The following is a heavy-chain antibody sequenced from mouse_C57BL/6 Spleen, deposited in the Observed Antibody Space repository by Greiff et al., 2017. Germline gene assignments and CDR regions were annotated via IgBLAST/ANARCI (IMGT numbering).Heavy chain of an antibody. V-gene: IGHV5-4*01. D-gene: IGHD1-1*01. Sequence: EVQVVESGGGLVKPGGSLKLSCAASGFTFSSYAMSWVRQTPEKRLEWVATISDGGSYTYYPDNVKGRFTISRDNAKNNLYLQMSHLKSEDTAMYYCARDRSVVARDAMDYWGQGTSVTVSS. CDR2: ISDGGSYT. CDR3: ARDRSVVARDAMDY. CDR1: GFTFSSYA. J-gene: IGHJ4*01.